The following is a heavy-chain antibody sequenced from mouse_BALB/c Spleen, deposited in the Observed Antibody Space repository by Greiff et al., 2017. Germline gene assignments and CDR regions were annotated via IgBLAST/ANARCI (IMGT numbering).Heavy chain of an antibody. Sequence: DVQLVESGGGLVKPGGSLKLSCAASGFTFSSYAMSWVRQTPEKRLEWVASISSGGSTYYPDSVKGRFTISRDNARNILYLQMSSLRSEDTAMYYCATYRYDDGFDYWGQGTTLTVSS. V-gene: IGHV5-6-5*01. CDR2: ISSGGST. J-gene: IGHJ2*01. CDR1: GFTFSSYA. D-gene: IGHD2-14*01. CDR3: ATYRYDDGFDY.